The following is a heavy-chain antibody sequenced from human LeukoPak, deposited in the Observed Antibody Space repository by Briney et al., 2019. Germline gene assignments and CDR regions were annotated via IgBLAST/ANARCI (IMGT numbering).Heavy chain of an antibody. Sequence: GGSLRLSCAASGFTFSSYWMSWVRQAPGKGLEWVANIKQDGSEKYYVDAVKGRFTIPRDNAKNSLYLQMNSLRAEDTAVYYCARAGYCTYRGCSRDVWRKETAVTVSS. J-gene: IGHJ6*04. CDR2: IKQDGSEK. V-gene: IGHV3-7*01. CDR1: GFTFSSYW. CDR3: ARAGYCTYRGCSRDV. D-gene: IGHD2-8*01.